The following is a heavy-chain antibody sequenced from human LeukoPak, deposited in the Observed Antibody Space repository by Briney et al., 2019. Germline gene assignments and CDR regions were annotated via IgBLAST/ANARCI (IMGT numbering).Heavy chain of an antibody. CDR1: GGSISSYY. Sequence: SETLSLTCTVSGGSISSYYWSWIRQPPGKGLEWIGEINHSGSTNYNPSLKSRVTISVDTSKNQFSLKLSSVTAADTAVYYCARGQQQLIRLILTVWGQGTTVTVSS. J-gene: IGHJ6*02. D-gene: IGHD6-13*01. CDR2: INHSGST. V-gene: IGHV4-34*01. CDR3: ARGQQQLIRLILTV.